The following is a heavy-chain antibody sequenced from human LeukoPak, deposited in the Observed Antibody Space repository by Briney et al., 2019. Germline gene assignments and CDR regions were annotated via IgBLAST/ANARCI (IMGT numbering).Heavy chain of an antibody. CDR3: AYPARTDYADY. V-gene: IGHV3-23*01. CDR1: GFTFSSYA. J-gene: IGHJ4*02. Sequence: GGSLRLSCAAPGFTFSSYALNWVRQAPGKGLQWVSAICGSGSITYYADSVKGRFTISRDNSKNTLYLQMNSLRAEDTAVYYCAYPARTDYADYWGQGTLVTVSS. CDR2: ICGSGSIT. D-gene: IGHD1-14*01.